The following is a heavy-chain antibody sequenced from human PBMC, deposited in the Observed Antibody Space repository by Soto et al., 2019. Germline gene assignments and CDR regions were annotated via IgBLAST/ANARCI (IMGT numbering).Heavy chain of an antibody. CDR1: GFTFSSYS. J-gene: IGHJ6*02. CDR2: ISSSSSYM. D-gene: IGHD6-6*01. Sequence: PGGSLRLSCAASGFTFSSYSMNWVRQAPGKGLEWVSSISSSSSYMYYADSVKGRFTISSDNAKNSLYLQMNSLRAEDTAVYYCARDSSRLYSSSPYYYYGMDVWGQGTTVTVSS. CDR3: ARDSSRLYSSSPYYYYGMDV. V-gene: IGHV3-21*01.